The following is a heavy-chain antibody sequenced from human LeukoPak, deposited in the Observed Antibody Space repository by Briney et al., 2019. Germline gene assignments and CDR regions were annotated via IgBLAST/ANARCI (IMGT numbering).Heavy chain of an antibody. CDR1: GFTFGSYW. Sequence: PGGSLRLSCAASGFTFGSYWMSWVRQTPGKGLEWVADIKGDGSDKKYVASVEGRFTISRDNAKNSLYLQMDSLRAEDTAVYYCTRDSERSNWDWGQGSLVTVS. CDR2: IKGDGSDK. CDR3: TRDSERSNWD. V-gene: IGHV3-7*01. J-gene: IGHJ4*02. D-gene: IGHD6-13*01.